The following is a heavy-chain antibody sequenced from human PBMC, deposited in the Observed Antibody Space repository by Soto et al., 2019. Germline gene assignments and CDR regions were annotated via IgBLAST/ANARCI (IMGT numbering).Heavy chain of an antibody. D-gene: IGHD6-13*01. Sequence: QVQLQESGPGLVKPSQTLSLTCTVSGGSISSGGYYWSWIRQHPGQGLEWIGYIYYSGSTYYNPSLKSRVTISVDTSKNQFSLKLSSVTAADTAVYYCARFSSSPLNFDYWGQGTLVTVSS. CDR1: GGSISSGGYY. CDR3: ARFSSSPLNFDY. CDR2: IYYSGST. V-gene: IGHV4-31*03. J-gene: IGHJ4*02.